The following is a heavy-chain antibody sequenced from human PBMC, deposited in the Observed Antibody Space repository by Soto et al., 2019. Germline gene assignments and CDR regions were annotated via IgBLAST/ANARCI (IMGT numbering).Heavy chain of an antibody. CDR2: IDYSGST. J-gene: IGHJ4*02. CDR1: GGSISSYY. D-gene: IGHD3-22*01. CDR3: ARVDNSSGYLYYFDY. V-gene: IGHV4-59*01. Sequence: SETLSLTCTASGGSISSYYWSWIRQPPGKGLEWIGYIDYSGSTNYNPSLESRVTISVDTSKNQFSLKLSSVTAADTAVYYCARVDNSSGYLYYFDYWGQGTLVTVPS.